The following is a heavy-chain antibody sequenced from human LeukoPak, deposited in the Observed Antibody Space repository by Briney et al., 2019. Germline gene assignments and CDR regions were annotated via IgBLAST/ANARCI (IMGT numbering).Heavy chain of an antibody. D-gene: IGHD2-2*01. CDR3: ARLKLLWSNYFDY. Sequence: PGGSLRLSCAASGFTFSTYGITWVRQAPGKGLEWVSAISGRADLTFYADSVKGRFTISRDNSKNTLYLQMNSLRAEDTAVYYCARLKLLWSNYFDYWGQGTLVTVSS. V-gene: IGHV3-23*01. CDR1: GFTFSTYG. J-gene: IGHJ4*02. CDR2: ISGRADLT.